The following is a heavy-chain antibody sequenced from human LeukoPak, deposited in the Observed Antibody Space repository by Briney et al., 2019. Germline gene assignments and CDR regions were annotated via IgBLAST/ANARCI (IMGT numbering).Heavy chain of an antibody. V-gene: IGHV1-18*01. CDR2: ISAYNGNT. J-gene: IGHJ3*02. D-gene: IGHD4-23*01. CDR3: ARDRRSLNYGGNGDAFDI. Sequence: RASVKVSCKASGGTFSSYAISWVRQAPGQGLEWMGWISAYNGNTNYAQKLQGRVTMTTDTSTSTAYMELRSLRSDDTAVYYCARDRRSLNYGGNGDAFDIWGQGTMVTVSS. CDR1: GGTFSSYA.